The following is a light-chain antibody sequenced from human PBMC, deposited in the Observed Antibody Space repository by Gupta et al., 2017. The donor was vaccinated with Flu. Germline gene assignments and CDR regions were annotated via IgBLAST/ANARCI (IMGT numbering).Light chain of an antibody. J-gene: IGKJ1*01. CDR1: QGLVYSDGNTY. CDR3: MQGAHWPWT. CDR2: QVS. Sequence: VTLGQSASISCRSSQGLVYSDGNTYLHWFQQRPGQSPRRLIYQVSYRDSGVPDRFSGSGSGTDLTLKISRVEAEDVGIYFCMQGAHWPWTFGQETRLEIK. V-gene: IGKV2-30*01.